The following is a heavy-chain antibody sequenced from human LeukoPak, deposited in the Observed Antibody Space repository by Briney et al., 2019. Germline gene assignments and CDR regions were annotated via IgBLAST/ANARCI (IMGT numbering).Heavy chain of an antibody. J-gene: IGHJ4*02. Sequence: ASVKVSCKASGYIFTSKYMHWVRQAPGQGLEWMGMINPSGGSTTYAQRFQGRLIMTRDTSTDTVYMELSSLRSDDTAVYYCARLDTFGSGSYTLFDSWGQGTLVTVSS. D-gene: IGHD3-10*01. CDR2: INPSGGST. CDR1: GYIFTSKY. V-gene: IGHV1-46*01. CDR3: ARLDTFGSGSYTLFDS.